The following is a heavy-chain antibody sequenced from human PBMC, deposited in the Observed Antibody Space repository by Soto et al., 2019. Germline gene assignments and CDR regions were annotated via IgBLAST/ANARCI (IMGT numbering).Heavy chain of an antibody. V-gene: IGHV4-59*01. Sequence: QVQLQESGPGLVKPSETLSLTCTVSGGSISRYYWSWIRQPPGKGLDWIGYMHYSGSTNYNPSLKSLVTMSVDTSKNQCSLKLTSVSAADTAVYYFAKSSSSPDSYYYYGMDVWGQGTTVTVSS. D-gene: IGHD6-6*01. J-gene: IGHJ6*02. CDR3: AKSSSSPDSYYYYGMDV. CDR1: GGSISRYY. CDR2: MHYSGST.